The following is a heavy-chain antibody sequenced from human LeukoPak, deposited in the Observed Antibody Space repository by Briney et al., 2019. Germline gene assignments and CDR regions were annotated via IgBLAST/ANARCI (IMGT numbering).Heavy chain of an antibody. V-gene: IGHV3-30*18. J-gene: IGHJ4*02. CDR3: AKPKYSGYDSSLTY. D-gene: IGHD5-12*01. Sequence: GGSLRLSCAASGFTFSSYGMHWVRQAPGKGLEWVAVISYDGSNKYYADSVKGRFTISRDNSKNTLYLQMNSLRAEDTAVYYCAKPKYSGYDSSLTYWGQGTLVTVSS. CDR1: GFTFSSYG. CDR2: ISYDGSNK.